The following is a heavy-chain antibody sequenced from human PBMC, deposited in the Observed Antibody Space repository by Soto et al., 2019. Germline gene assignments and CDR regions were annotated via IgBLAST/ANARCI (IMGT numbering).Heavy chain of an antibody. Sequence: VQLVESGGGLLQPGGSLRLSCAASGFTFSGHWMHWVRQRPGKGLVWVSRINSDGTTTNYADSVKGRFTISRDDAKNTLYLHMNSLRAEDTAVYYCARVHYTTETNGMDVWGQGTTVTVSS. CDR2: INSDGTTT. V-gene: IGHV3-74*01. CDR1: GFTFSGHW. CDR3: ARVHYTTETNGMDV. D-gene: IGHD2-2*02. J-gene: IGHJ6*02.